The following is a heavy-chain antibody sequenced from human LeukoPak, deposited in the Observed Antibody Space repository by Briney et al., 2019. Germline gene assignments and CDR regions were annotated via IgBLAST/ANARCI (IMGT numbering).Heavy chain of an antibody. CDR3: ARDRKDYYASGSYFCY. V-gene: IGHV3-23*01. J-gene: IGHJ4*02. CDR1: GFTVSSNY. Sequence: GGSLRLSCAVSGFTVSSNYMSWVRQAPGKGLEWVSSISGSGGYTYYADSVKGRFTISRDNSKNTLFLQMNSLRAEDTAVYYCARDRKDYYASGSYFCYWGQGTLVTVSS. D-gene: IGHD3-10*01. CDR2: ISGSGGYT.